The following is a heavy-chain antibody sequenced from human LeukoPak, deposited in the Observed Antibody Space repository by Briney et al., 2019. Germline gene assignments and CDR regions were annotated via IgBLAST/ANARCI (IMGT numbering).Heavy chain of an antibody. V-gene: IGHV4-61*01. Sequence: SETLSLTCTVSGGSISSSSYYWSWIRQPPGKGLEWIGYIYYSGSTNYNPSLKSRVTISVDTSKNQFSLKLSSVTAADTAVYYCARGELSKDYYYYYYMDVWGKGTTVTISS. CDR3: ARGELSKDYYYYYYMDV. D-gene: IGHD3-16*02. J-gene: IGHJ6*03. CDR1: GGSISSSSYY. CDR2: IYYSGST.